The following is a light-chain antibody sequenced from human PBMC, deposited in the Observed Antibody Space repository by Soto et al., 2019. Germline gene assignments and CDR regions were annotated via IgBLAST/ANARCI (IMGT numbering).Light chain of an antibody. Sequence: EIGMKKSPATLSVSPGERATLSCKASESVSSNLAWYQQKPGQAPRLLIYGASTRATGNPARFSGSGSGTEFTLTISSLQSEDSAVYYCQQYNNWLRTFGQGTKVDIK. V-gene: IGKV3-15*01. CDR3: QQYNNWLRT. CDR1: ESVSSN. J-gene: IGKJ1*01. CDR2: GAS.